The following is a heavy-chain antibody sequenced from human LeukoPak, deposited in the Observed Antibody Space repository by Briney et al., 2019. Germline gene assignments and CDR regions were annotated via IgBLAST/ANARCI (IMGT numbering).Heavy chain of an antibody. Sequence: GGSLRLSCAASGFTFSTYTMNWVRQAPGKGLEWVSYITSSSTIYYADSVKGRFTISRDNARYSLYLQMNSLRDEDTAVYYCARDAYGDYTFDYWGQGTLVTVSS. D-gene: IGHD4-17*01. CDR3: ARDAYGDYTFDY. CDR2: ITSSSTI. CDR1: GFTFSTYT. J-gene: IGHJ4*02. V-gene: IGHV3-48*02.